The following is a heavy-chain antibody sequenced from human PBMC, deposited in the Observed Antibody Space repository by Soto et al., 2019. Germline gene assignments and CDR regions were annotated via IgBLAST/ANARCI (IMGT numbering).Heavy chain of an antibody. CDR2: VIPLFDTA. Sequence: QVQVVQSGAEVKKPGSSVKVSCKVSGGIFTNNAISWVRQAPGQGVEWLGGVIPLFDTAYYAQIFRGRLRISADEATTTAYMELSGVTSADTAVYFCATGGHNDGYNFYHGMDVWGQGTTVTVS. CDR1: GGIFTNNA. J-gene: IGHJ6*02. CDR3: ATGGHNDGYNFYHGMDV. D-gene: IGHD5-18*01. V-gene: IGHV1-69*01.